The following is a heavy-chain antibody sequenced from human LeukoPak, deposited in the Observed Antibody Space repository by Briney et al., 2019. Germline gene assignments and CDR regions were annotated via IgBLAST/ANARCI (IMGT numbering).Heavy chain of an antibody. CDR2: INSDGRST. J-gene: IGHJ4*02. CDR3: VRGTDTGYSSDS. CDR1: GFTFSRYW. Sequence: GGSLRLSCAASGFTFSRYWMHWVRQAPGKGLVWVSRINSDGRSTNYADSVKGRFSISRDNAENTLYLQMNSLRVEDTAVYYCVRGTDTGYSSDSWGQGTLVTVSS. D-gene: IGHD3-9*01. V-gene: IGHV3-74*01.